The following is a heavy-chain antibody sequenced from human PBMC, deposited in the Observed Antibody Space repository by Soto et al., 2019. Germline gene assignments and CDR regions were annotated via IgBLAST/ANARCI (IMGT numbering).Heavy chain of an antibody. CDR1: GGTFSSYA. V-gene: IGHV1-69*13. CDR2: IIPIFGTA. D-gene: IGHD3-22*01. J-gene: IGHJ4*02. Sequence: RASVKVSCKASGGTFSSYAISWVRQAPGQGLEWMGGIIPIFGTANYAQKFQGRVTITADESTSTAYMELSSLRSEDTAVYYCARDGTSGYSTFDYWGQGTLVTVSS. CDR3: ARDGTSGYSTFDY.